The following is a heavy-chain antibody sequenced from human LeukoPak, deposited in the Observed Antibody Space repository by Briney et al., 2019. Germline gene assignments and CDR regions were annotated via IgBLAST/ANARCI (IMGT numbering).Heavy chain of an antibody. CDR3: ARHYHFGGVIDY. CDR1: GGSISSYY. V-gene: IGHV4-59*01. D-gene: IGHD3-16*01. Sequence: PSETLSLTCTVSGGSISSYYWSWLRQPPGKGLEWIGYIYYSGSTNYNPSLKSRVTISVDTSKNQFSLKLSSVTAADTAVYYCARHYHFGGVIDYWGQGTLVTVSS. CDR2: IYYSGST. J-gene: IGHJ4*02.